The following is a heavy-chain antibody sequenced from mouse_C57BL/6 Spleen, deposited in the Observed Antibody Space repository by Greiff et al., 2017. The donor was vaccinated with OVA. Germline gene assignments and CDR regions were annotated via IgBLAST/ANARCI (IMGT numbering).Heavy chain of an antibody. CDR1: GFTFSDYY. D-gene: IGHD2-3*01. CDR3: ARGGIYDGYRYFDY. Sequence: DVKLVESEGGLVQPGSSMKLSCTASGFTFSDYYMAWVRQVPEKGLEWVANINYDGSSTYYLDSLKSRFIISRDNAKNILYLQMSSLKSEDTATYYCARGGIYDGYRYFDYWGQGTTLTVSS. V-gene: IGHV5-16*01. CDR2: INYDGSST. J-gene: IGHJ2*01.